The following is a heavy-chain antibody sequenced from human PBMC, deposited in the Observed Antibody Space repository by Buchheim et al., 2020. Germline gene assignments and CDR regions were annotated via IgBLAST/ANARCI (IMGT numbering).Heavy chain of an antibody. CDR3: ARDRGVGYCSSTSCHYYYYGMDV. V-gene: IGHV4-59*01. J-gene: IGHJ6*02. CDR2: IYYSGST. Sequence: QVQLQESGPGLVKPSETLSLTCTVSGGAISSYYWSWIRQPPGQGLEWIGYIYYSGSTNYNPSLKSRVTLSVDTSKNQLSLKLSSVTAADTAVYYCARDRGVGYCSSTSCHYYYYGMDVWGQGTT. CDR1: GGAISSYY. D-gene: IGHD2-2*01.